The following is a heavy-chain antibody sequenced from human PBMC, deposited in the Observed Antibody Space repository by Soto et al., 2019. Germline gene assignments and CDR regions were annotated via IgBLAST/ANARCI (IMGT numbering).Heavy chain of an antibody. Sequence: GASVKVSCKASGYTFTGYYMHWVRQAPGQGLEWMGWINPNSGGTNYAQKFQGWVTMTRDTSISTAYMELSRLRSDDTAVYYCAREGIVVPAAISFEGAFDIWGQGAMVTVSS. CDR1: GYTFTGYY. CDR2: INPNSGGT. J-gene: IGHJ3*02. D-gene: IGHD2-2*02. V-gene: IGHV1-2*04. CDR3: AREGIVVPAAISFEGAFDI.